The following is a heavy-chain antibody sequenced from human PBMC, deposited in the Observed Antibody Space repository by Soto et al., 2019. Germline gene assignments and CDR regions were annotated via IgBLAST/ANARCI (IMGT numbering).Heavy chain of an antibody. CDR1: GYTITSYG. V-gene: IGHV1-18*01. D-gene: IGHD6-13*01. Sequence: QVLLVQSGAEVKKPGASVKVSCKASGYTITSYGISWFRQAPGQGRAWMGWFSAYSGSTNYAKKLQGRVTMTTDTSTSTAYMELRSLRSDYTAVYYCARSIAAAVDFDYWGKGTLVTVSS. CDR2: FSAYSGST. CDR3: ARSIAAAVDFDY. J-gene: IGHJ4*02.